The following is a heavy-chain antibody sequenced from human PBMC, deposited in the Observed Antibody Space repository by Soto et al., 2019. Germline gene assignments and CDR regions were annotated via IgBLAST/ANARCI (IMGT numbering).Heavy chain of an antibody. CDR2: ISSSSSYI. CDR1: GFTFSSYG. Sequence: GGSLRLSCAAPGFTFSSYGMNWVRQAPGKGLEWVSSISSSSSYIYYADSVKGRFTISRDNAKNSLYLQMNSLRAEDTAVYYCATLPAGIPNWFDPWGQGTLVTVSS. J-gene: IGHJ5*02. D-gene: IGHD2-21*01. V-gene: IGHV3-21*01. CDR3: ATLPAGIPNWFDP.